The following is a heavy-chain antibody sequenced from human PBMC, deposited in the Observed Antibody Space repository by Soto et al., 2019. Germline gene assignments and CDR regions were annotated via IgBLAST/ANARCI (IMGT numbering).Heavy chain of an antibody. V-gene: IGHV1-8*01. Sequence: QVQLVQSGAEVKKPGASVKVSCKASGYTFTSYDINWVRQATGQGLEWMGWMSPNSGNAGYAQKFQGRVTMTRKTSISTAYMELSSLRSEDTAVYYCARGPRCISISCPYYFDYWGQGTLVTVSS. CDR3: ARGPRCISISCPYYFDY. D-gene: IGHD2-2*01. J-gene: IGHJ4*02. CDR2: MSPNSGNA. CDR1: GYTFTSYD.